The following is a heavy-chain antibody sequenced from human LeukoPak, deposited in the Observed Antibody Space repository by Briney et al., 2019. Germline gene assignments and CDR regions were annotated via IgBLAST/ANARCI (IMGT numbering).Heavy chain of an antibody. CDR1: GFTFSSYS. Sequence: SGGSLRLSCAASGFTFSSYSMNWVRQAPGKGLGWVSSISSSSSYIYYADSVKGRFTISRDNAKNTLYLQMNSLRAEDTAVYYCASEGTTGTTWGPDYWGQGTLVTVSS. D-gene: IGHD1-1*01. V-gene: IGHV3-21*01. J-gene: IGHJ4*02. CDR3: ASEGTTGTTWGPDY. CDR2: ISSSSSYI.